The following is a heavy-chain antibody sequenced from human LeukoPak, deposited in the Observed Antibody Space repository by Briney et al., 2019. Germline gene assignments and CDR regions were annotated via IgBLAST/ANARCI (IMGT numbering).Heavy chain of an antibody. D-gene: IGHD4-17*01. Sequence: GGSLRLSCAAPGFTFSSYGMHWVRQAPGKGLEWVAVIWYDGSNKYYADSVKGRFTISRDNSKNTLYLQMNSLRAEDTAVYYCARGLYGDYSNWFDPWGQGTLVTVSS. J-gene: IGHJ5*02. CDR3: ARGLYGDYSNWFDP. CDR2: IWYDGSNK. CDR1: GFTFSSYG. V-gene: IGHV3-33*01.